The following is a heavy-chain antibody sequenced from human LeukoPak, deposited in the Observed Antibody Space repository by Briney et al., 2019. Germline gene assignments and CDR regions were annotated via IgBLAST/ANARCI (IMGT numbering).Heavy chain of an antibody. CDR2: ISGSGGST. CDR3: AREKAATGFFDY. J-gene: IGHJ4*02. V-gene: IGHV3-23*01. Sequence: GGSLRLSCVASGFTFSTYAMSWVRQAPGKGLEWVSAISGSGGSTYYADSVKGRFTISRDNSKNTLFLQMSSLRAEDTALYYCAREKAATGFFDYWGQGTLVTVSS. D-gene: IGHD6-13*01. CDR1: GFTFSTYA.